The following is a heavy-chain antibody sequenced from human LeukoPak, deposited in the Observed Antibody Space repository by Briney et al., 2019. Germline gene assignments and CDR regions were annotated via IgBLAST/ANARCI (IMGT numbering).Heavy chain of an antibody. V-gene: IGHV4-34*01. CDR2: VNLSGGA. CDR1: GGSFSGFY. D-gene: IGHD5-18*01. CDR3: ASGVGYLFPTN. Sequence: SETLSLSCAIYGGSFSGFYWSWIRQPPGKGLEWIGEVNLSGGAFYNPSLKSRVTISIDTSKQQFSLKLCSVAAADTAHYYCASGVGYLFPTNWGQGTLVTVSS. J-gene: IGHJ4*02.